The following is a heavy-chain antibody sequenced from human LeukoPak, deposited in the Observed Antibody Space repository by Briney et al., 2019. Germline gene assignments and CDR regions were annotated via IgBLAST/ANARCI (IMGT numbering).Heavy chain of an antibody. CDR3: VRRYHYYDSSGQWYFFDY. J-gene: IGHJ4*02. Sequence: PGGSLRLSCAVSGFSFSGYWMHWVRQAPGKGLVWVSRIDSDGSRTTYSDSVKGRFTISRDNAKNTLYLQMNSLRAEDTAIYYCVRRYHYYDSSGQWYFFDYWGQGILVTVSS. V-gene: IGHV3-74*01. D-gene: IGHD3-22*01. CDR2: IDSDGSRT. CDR1: GFSFSGYW.